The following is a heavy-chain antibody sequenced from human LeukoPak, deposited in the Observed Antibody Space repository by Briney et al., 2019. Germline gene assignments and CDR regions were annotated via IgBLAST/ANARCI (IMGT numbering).Heavy chain of an antibody. D-gene: IGHD2-2*01. Sequence: ASVKVSCKASGYAFISYDINWVRQATGQGLEWMGWINPNSGGTNYAQKFQGRVTMTRDTSISTAYMELSRLRSDDTAVYYCARGVVVPAAILFYYYYYMDVWGKGTTVTVSS. CDR1: GYAFISYD. V-gene: IGHV1-2*02. CDR2: INPNSGGT. J-gene: IGHJ6*03. CDR3: ARGVVVPAAILFYYYYYMDV.